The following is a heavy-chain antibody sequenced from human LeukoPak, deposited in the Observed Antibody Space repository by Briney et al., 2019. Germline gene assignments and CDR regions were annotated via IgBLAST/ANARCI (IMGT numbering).Heavy chain of an antibody. CDR1: GGSFSGYY. D-gene: IGHD1-26*01. CDR2: INHSGST. Sequence: KSSETLSLTCAVYGGSFSGYYWSWIRQPPGKGLEWIGEINHSGSTNYNPSLKSRVTISVDTSKNQFSLKLSSVTAADTAVYYCARQGASGASEAYWGQGTLVTVSS. V-gene: IGHV4-34*01. CDR3: ARQGASGASEAY. J-gene: IGHJ4*02.